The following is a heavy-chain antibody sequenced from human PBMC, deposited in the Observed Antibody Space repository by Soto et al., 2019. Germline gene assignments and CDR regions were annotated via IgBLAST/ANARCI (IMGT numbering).Heavy chain of an antibody. Sequence: QVHLVQSGAEVKKPGASVKVSCKTSGYTFTSYGISWVRQAPGQGLEWMGWISPFIGNTNYAQKFQGRVTMTTDTSTSTAYMDLTSLRSDDTAVYYCAPGRSSSSGTNDYWGQGTLVTVSS. J-gene: IGHJ4*02. CDR1: GYTFTSYG. D-gene: IGHD6-6*01. V-gene: IGHV1-18*01. CDR2: ISPFIGNT. CDR3: APGRSSSSGTNDY.